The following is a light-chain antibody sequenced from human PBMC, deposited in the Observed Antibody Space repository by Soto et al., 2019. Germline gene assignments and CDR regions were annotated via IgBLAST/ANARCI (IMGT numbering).Light chain of an antibody. Sequence: DIRMTQSPSTLSASVGDRVTITCRASQSISSWLAWYQQKPGKAPKLLIYDASSLERGVPSRFRGSGSGTEFTLTISRLQPDDVATYFCQHYNSVSPWTFGQGTKVEIK. CDR1: QSISSW. J-gene: IGKJ1*01. CDR2: DAS. CDR3: QHYNSVSPWT. V-gene: IGKV1-5*01.